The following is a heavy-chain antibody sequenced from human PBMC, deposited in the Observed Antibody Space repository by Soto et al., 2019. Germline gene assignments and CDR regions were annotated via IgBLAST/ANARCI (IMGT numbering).Heavy chain of an antibody. CDR3: ASAAGYSYGYDAFDI. D-gene: IGHD5-18*01. CDR1: GYTFTSYD. V-gene: IGHV1-8*01. J-gene: IGHJ3*02. Sequence: ASVKVSCKASGYTFTSYDINWLLQATGQGLEWMGWMNPNSGNTGYAQKFQGRVTMTRNTSISTAYMELSSLRSEDTAVYYCASAAGYSYGYDAFDIWGQGTMVTVSS. CDR2: MNPNSGNT.